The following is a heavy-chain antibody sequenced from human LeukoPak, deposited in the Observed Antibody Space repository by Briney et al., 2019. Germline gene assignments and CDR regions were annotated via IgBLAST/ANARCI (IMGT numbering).Heavy chain of an antibody. V-gene: IGHV4-30-2*01. J-gene: IGHJ5*02. CDR3: ARGGQQLDP. D-gene: IGHD6-13*01. CDR1: GGSLSSGGYS. Sequence: SQTLSLTCAVSGGSLSSGGYSWSWLRQPPGKGLEWIGYIYHSGSTYYNPSLKSRVTISVDRSKNQFSLKLSSVTAADTAVYYCARGGQQLDPWGQGTLVTVSS. CDR2: IYHSGST.